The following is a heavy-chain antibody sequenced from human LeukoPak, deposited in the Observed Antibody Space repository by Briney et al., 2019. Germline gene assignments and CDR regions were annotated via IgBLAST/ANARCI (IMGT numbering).Heavy chain of an antibody. CDR1: GFTSSSYS. V-gene: IGHV3-21*01. Sequence: GGSLRLSCAASGFTSSSYSMNWVRQAPGKGLEWVSSISSSSSYIYYADSVKGRFTISRDNAKNSLYLQMNSLRAEDTAVYYCARGGSSRDYGFDYWGQGTLVTVSS. D-gene: IGHD4-17*01. CDR2: ISSSSSYI. J-gene: IGHJ4*02. CDR3: ARGGSSRDYGFDY.